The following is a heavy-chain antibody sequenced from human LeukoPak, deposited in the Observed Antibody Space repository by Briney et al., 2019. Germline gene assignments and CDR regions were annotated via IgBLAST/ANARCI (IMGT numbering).Heavy chain of an antibody. J-gene: IGHJ4*02. Sequence: YPSETLFLTCTVSGGSISSYYWSWIRQPPGKGLEWIGYIYYSGSTNYNPSLKSRVTISVDTSKNQFSLKLSSVTAADTALYYCAGTDSSSWAYYFDYWGQGTLVTVSS. CDR3: AGTDSSSWAYYFDY. CDR2: IYYSGST. CDR1: GGSISSYY. V-gene: IGHV4-59*08. D-gene: IGHD6-13*01.